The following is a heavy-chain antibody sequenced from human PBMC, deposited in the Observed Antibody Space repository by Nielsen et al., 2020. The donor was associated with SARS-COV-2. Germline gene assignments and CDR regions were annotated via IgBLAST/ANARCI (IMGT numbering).Heavy chain of an antibody. J-gene: IGHJ3*02. CDR2: ISWNSGSI. CDR3: AKWETFDI. D-gene: IGHD1-26*01. CDR1: GFNIDDYA. Sequence: SLKISCAVSGFNIDDYAMHWVRQAPGKGLEWVSGISWNSGSIGYADSVKGRFTISRDNAKNSLYLQMNSLTEEDTALYYCAKWETFDIWGQGTMVTVSS. V-gene: IGHV3-9*01.